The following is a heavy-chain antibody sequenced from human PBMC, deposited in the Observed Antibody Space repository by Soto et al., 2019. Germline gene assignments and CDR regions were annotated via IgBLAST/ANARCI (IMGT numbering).Heavy chain of an antibody. CDR2: INPSGSP. CDR1: DVSFSVYY. V-gene: IGHV4-34*01. J-gene: IGHJ3*02. Sequence: TLSLTXAVYDVSFSVYYLSFIPQPPGKGLEWVWEINPSGSPNYNPALKSRVTISVDTSKNQFSLKLSSVTAADTAVYYCARSREQWLVHAFDICGQGTMV. CDR3: ARSREQWLVHAFDI. D-gene: IGHD6-19*01.